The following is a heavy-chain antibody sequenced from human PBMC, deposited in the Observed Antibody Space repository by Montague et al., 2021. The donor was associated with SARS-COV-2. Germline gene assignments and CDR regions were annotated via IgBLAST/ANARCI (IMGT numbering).Heavy chain of an antibody. V-gene: IGHV4-39*07. CDR1: GGSISSSSYY. D-gene: IGHD5-12*01. Sequence: SETLSLTCTVSGGSISSSSYYWGWIRQPPGKGLEWIGSIYYSGSTYYNPSLKSRVTISVDTSKNQFSLKLSSVTAADTAVYYCARDLWVWLSVEGSLDYWGQGTLVTVSS. CDR3: ARDLWVWLSVEGSLDY. J-gene: IGHJ4*02. CDR2: IYYSGST.